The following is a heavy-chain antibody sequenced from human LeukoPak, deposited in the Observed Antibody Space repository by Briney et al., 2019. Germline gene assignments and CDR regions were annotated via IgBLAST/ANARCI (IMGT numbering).Heavy chain of an antibody. CDR3: ARRAGAYSHPYDY. D-gene: IGHD4/OR15-4a*01. V-gene: IGHV3-30*02. CDR1: GFTFNNYG. Sequence: RTGGSLRLSCAASGFTFNNYGMHWVRQAPGKGLEWVAFIRYNGNNQYYADSVKGRFTISRDNSKNTLYLQMNSLRAEDTAVYYCARRAGAYSHPYDYWGQGTLVTVSS. CDR2: IRYNGNNQ. J-gene: IGHJ4*02.